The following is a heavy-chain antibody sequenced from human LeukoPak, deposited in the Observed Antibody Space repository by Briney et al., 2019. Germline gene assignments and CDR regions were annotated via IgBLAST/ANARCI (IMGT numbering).Heavy chain of an antibody. CDR3: ARPKGYYVTFDY. CDR1: GFTFSTYG. J-gene: IGHJ4*02. CDR2: ISSSSSNI. V-gene: IGHV3-48*02. D-gene: IGHD3-22*01. Sequence: QSGGSLRLSCAASGFTFSTYGMTWVRQAPGKGLEWVSHISSSSSNIYYADSVKGRFTISRDNAKNSLYLQMNSLRDEDTAVYYCARPKGYYVTFDYWGQGTLVIVSS.